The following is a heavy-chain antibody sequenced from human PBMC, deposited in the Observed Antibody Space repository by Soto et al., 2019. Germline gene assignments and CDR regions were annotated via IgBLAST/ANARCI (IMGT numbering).Heavy chain of an antibody. CDR2: IIPIFGTA. CDR3: ARDCSGGSCYSGIKAWFDP. D-gene: IGHD2-15*01. CDR1: GGTFSSYA. V-gene: IGHV1-69*01. Sequence: QVQLVQSGAEVKKPGPSVKVSCKASGGTFSSYAISWVRQAPGQGLEWMGGIIPIFGTANYAQKFQGRVTITADESTSTAYMELSSLRSEDTAVYYCARDCSGGSCYSGIKAWFDPWGQGTLVTVSS. J-gene: IGHJ5*02.